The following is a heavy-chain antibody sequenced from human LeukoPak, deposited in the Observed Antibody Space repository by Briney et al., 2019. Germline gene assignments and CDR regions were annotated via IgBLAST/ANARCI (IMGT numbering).Heavy chain of an antibody. CDR1: GGSISSSSYY. CDR3: ARSNNDGDHLFDY. CDR2: ISYSGST. Sequence: SETLSLTCTVSGGSISSSSYYWGWIRQPPGKGLEWIGSISYSGSTYYNPSLKSRVTISVDTSKNQLSLKLSSATATDTAVYYCARSNNDGDHLFDYWGQGTLVTVSS. V-gene: IGHV4-39*01. D-gene: IGHD4-17*01. J-gene: IGHJ4*02.